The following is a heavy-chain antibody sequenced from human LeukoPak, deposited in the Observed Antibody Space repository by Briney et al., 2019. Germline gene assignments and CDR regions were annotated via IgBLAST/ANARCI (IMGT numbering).Heavy chain of an antibody. CDR2: ISGSGGST. D-gene: IGHD3-16*01. V-gene: IGHV3-23*01. J-gene: IGHJ4*02. CDR1: GFTFSSYA. Sequence: PGGSLRLSCAASGFTFSSYAMSWVRQAPGKGLEWVSAISGSGGSTYYADSVKGRFTISRDNAKNSLYLQMNSLRAEDTAVYYCARDLGGAAGFDYWGQGTLVTVSS. CDR3: ARDLGGAAGFDY.